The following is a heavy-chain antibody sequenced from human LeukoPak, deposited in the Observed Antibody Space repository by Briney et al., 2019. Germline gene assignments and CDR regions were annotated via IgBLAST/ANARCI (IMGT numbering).Heavy chain of an antibody. CDR1: GFTFSSYS. CDR3: ARDLTGVGDV. Sequence: HPGGSLRLSCAASGFTFSSYSMHWVRQAPGKGLEYVSSITSNGGSKYYANFVKDRFTISRDNSKNTLYLQMGSLRTEDMAVYYCARDLTGVGDVWGKGTTVTVSS. J-gene: IGHJ6*04. D-gene: IGHD3-9*01. V-gene: IGHV3-64*01. CDR2: ITSNGGSK.